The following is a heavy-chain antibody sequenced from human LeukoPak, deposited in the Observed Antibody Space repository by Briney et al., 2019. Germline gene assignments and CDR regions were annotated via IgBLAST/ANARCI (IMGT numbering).Heavy chain of an antibody. J-gene: IGHJ5*02. CDR3: ARRRKDLNWFDP. V-gene: IGHV4-30-2*01. CDR2: IYHSGST. Sequence: SETLSLTCAVSGGSISSGGYSWSWIRQPPGKGLEWIGYIYHSGSTYYNPSLKSRVTISVDRSKNQFSLKLSSVTAAGTAVYYCARRRKDLNWFDPWGQGTLVTVSS. CDR1: GGSISSGGYS.